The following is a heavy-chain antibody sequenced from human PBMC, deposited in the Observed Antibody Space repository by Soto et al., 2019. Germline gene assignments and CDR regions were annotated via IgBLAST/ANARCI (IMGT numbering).Heavy chain of an antibody. J-gene: IGHJ6*02. V-gene: IGHV4-30-4*01. CDR3: AREGRATYYYYGMDV. CDR2: IYYSGST. Sequence: NPSETLSLTCTVSGGSISSGDYYWSWIRQPPGKGLEWIGYIYYSGSTYYNPSLKSRVTISVDTSKNQFSLKLSSVTAADTAVYYCAREGRATYYYYGMDVWGQGTTVTVSS. CDR1: GGSISSGDYY.